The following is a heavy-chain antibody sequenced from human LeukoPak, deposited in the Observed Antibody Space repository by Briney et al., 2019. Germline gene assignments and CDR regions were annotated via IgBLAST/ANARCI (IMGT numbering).Heavy chain of an antibody. D-gene: IGHD4-17*01. CDR3: ARRRTVTKRGKFDY. CDR2: INHSGST. CDR1: GGSFSGYY. V-gene: IGHV4-34*01. Sequence: SETLSLTCAVYGGSFSGYYWSWIRQPPGKGLEWIGEINHSGSTNYNPSLKSRVTISVDTSKNQFSLKLSSVTAADTAVYYCARRRTVTKRGKFDYWGQGTLVTVSS. J-gene: IGHJ4*02.